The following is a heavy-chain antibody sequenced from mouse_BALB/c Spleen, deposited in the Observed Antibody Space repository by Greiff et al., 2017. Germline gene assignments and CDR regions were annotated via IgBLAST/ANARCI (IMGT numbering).Heavy chain of an antibody. V-gene: IGHV3-8*02. CDR3: ARSYYGSSSAWFAY. Sequence: EVQLVESGPSLVKPSQTLSLTCSVTGDSITSGYWNWIRKFPGNKLEYMGYISYSGSTYYNPSLKSRISITRDTSKNQYYLQLNSVTTEDTATYYCARSYYGSSSAWFAYWGQGTPVTVSA. J-gene: IGHJ3*01. D-gene: IGHD1-1*01. CDR1: GDSITSGY. CDR2: ISYSGST.